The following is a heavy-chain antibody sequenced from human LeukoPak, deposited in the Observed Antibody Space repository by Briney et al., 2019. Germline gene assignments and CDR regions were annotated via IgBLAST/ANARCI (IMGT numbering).Heavy chain of an antibody. D-gene: IGHD3-10*01. CDR1: GGSISSSSYY. J-gene: IGHJ6*02. CDR2: IYYSGST. Sequence: SETLSLTCTVSGGSISSSSYYWGWIRQPPGKGLEWIGYIYYSGSTNYNPSLKSRVTISVDTSKNQFSLKLSSVTAADTAVYYCARDLGRGSYYYYGMDVWGQGTTVTVSS. V-gene: IGHV4-61*01. CDR3: ARDLGRGSYYYYGMDV.